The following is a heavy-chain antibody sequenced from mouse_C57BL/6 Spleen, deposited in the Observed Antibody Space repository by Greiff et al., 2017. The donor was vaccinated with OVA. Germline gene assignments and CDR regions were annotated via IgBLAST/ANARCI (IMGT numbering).Heavy chain of an antibody. CDR1: GYTFTSYW. V-gene: IGHV1-64*01. CDR3: AREFVYYGSSYARDY. D-gene: IGHD1-1*01. J-gene: IGHJ4*01. CDR2: IHPNSGST. Sequence: QVQLKQPGAELVKPGASVKLSCKASGYTFTSYWMHWVKQRPGQGLEWIGMIHPNSGSTNYNEKFKSKATLTVDKSSSTAYMQLSSLTSEDSAVYYCAREFVYYGSSYARDYWGQGTSVTVSS.